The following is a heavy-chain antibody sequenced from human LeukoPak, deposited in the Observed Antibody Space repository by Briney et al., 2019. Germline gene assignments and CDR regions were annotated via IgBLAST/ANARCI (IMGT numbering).Heavy chain of an antibody. D-gene: IGHD2-2*01. CDR2: IYTSGST. J-gene: IGHJ3*02. Sequence: SETLSLTCTVPGGSISSYYWSWIRQPAGKGLEWIVRIYTSGSTKYNPSLKSRVTISLDSSKTQFSLKLSSVTAADTAVYYCATNAGPAALDAVDIWGQGTMVTVSS. CDR1: GGSISSYY. CDR3: ATNAGPAALDAVDI. V-gene: IGHV4-4*07.